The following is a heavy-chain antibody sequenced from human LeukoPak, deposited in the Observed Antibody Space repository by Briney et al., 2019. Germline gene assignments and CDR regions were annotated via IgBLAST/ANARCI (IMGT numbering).Heavy chain of an antibody. Sequence: GESLKISGKGSGYSFTSYWIGWLRQMHGKGLEWMEIIYPGDSDTRYSPSFQGQVTISADKSISTAYLQWSSLKASDTAMYYCARQTVTTDAFDIWGQGTMVTVSS. CDR3: ARQTVTTDAFDI. V-gene: IGHV5-51*01. CDR2: IYPGDSDT. J-gene: IGHJ3*02. CDR1: GYSFTSYW. D-gene: IGHD4-17*01.